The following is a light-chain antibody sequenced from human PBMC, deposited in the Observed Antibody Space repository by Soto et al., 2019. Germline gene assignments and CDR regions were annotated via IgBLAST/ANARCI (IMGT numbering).Light chain of an antibody. CDR3: CSYAGSYTYV. V-gene: IGLV2-11*01. Sequence: QSALTQPRSVSGSPGQSVTISCTGSSSDVGGYNFGSWYQQHPGKAPKLMIYDVSKRPSGFPDRFSGSKSGDTASQTISGLQAEDEADYSCCSYAGSYTYVFGTGTKLTVL. J-gene: IGLJ1*01. CDR1: SSDVGGYNF. CDR2: DVS.